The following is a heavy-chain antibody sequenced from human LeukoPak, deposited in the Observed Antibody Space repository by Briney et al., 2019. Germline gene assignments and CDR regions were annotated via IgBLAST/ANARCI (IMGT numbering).Heavy chain of an antibody. CDR2: ISATGGSK. J-gene: IGHJ4*02. CDR3: AKVSQYYESSGYMDY. D-gene: IGHD3-22*01. V-gene: IGHV3-23*01. Sequence: GGSLRLSCAASGFTFSSYAMAWVRQAPGKGLAWVSSISATGGSKSYADSVKARFSISSDNSKNTLYLQMNSLTAEDTALYYCAKVSQYYESSGYMDYWGQGTLVSVSS. CDR1: GFTFSSYA.